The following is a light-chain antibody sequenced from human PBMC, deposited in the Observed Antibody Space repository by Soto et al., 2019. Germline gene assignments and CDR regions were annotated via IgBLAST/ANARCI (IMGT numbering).Light chain of an antibody. CDR1: SSDVGGYNY. CDR3: NSYTRTSTRV. CDR2: DVS. Sequence: QSALTQPASVSGAPGQSITISCTGTSSDVGGYNYVSWYQQHPGKAPKLLIYDVSNRPSGVSNRFSGSKSGNTASLTISGLQAEDEADYYCNSYTRTSTRVFGTGTKVTVL. J-gene: IGLJ1*01. V-gene: IGLV2-14*03.